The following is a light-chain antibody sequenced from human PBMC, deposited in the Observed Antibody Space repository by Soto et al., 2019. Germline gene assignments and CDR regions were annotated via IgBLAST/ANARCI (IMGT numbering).Light chain of an antibody. CDR1: QSVNRY. V-gene: IGKV3-11*01. Sequence: EIVLTQSPATLSLSPGERATLSCWASQSVNRYLVWYQQKPGQAPRLLMYDASKRATGIPARFSGSGSGTDFSLTTSSLEPEDFAVYYCQQHDIWPWTFGQGTKVEIK. J-gene: IGKJ1*01. CDR3: QQHDIWPWT. CDR2: DAS.